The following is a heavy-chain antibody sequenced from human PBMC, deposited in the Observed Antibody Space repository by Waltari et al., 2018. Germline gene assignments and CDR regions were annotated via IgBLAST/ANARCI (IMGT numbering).Heavy chain of an antibody. J-gene: IGHJ6*03. Sequence: EVQLVESGGGLVQPGGSLRLSCTASGFTFSSYSMNWVRQAPGKGLEWVSYISSSSSTIYYEDSVKGRFTISRDNAKNSLYLQMNSLRAEDTAVYYCASGGRSPDYYYYMDVWGKGTTVTVSS. CDR2: ISSSSSTI. V-gene: IGHV3-48*04. CDR1: GFTFSSYS. D-gene: IGHD3-16*01. CDR3: ASGGRSPDYYYYMDV.